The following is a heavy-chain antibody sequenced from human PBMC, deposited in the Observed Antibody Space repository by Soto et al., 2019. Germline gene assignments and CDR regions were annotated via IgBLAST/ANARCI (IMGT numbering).Heavy chain of an antibody. D-gene: IGHD1-26*01. CDR3: ARGLFSETHYSGGWYFFDY. CDR1: GGSFSGYS. J-gene: IGHJ4*02. V-gene: IGHV4-34*01. Sequence: QVQLQQWGAGLLKPSETLSLTCAVYGGSFSGYSWTWIRQSPGKGLEWIGQINDGGSANYNPSLTRRVTXSXDXXHNEFFRELSSVTAADTAVYYCARGLFSETHYSGGWYFFDYWGQGTLVTVSS. CDR2: INDGGSA.